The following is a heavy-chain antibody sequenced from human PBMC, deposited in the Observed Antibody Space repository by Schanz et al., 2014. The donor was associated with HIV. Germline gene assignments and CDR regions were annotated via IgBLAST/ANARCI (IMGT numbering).Heavy chain of an antibody. CDR2: ISGGSGDK. D-gene: IGHD6-19*01. CDR1: GFTFGSFT. V-gene: IGHV3-21*01. J-gene: IGHJ4*02. CDR3: ARGHTSGLFQGGPDS. Sequence: EVQLVESGGGLVKPGGSLRLSCAASGFTFGSFTMTWVRQAPGKGLEWVSSISGGSGDKLYADSIKGRFTISRDNSKNTLYLQMDSLRSEDTAVYYCARGHTSGLFQGGPDSWGQGTLVTVSS.